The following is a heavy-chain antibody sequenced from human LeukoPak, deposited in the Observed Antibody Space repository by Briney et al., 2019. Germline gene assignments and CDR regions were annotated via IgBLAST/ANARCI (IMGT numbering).Heavy chain of an antibody. CDR2: ISYDGSDK. Sequence: GRSLRLSCAASGFTFSSYGMHWVRQAPGKGLEWVAIISYDGSDKYYADAVKGRFTISRDNSKNTLYLQMNSLRAEDTAVYYCASSASVDIVATAPAPGYWGQGTLVTVSS. CDR3: ASSASVDIVATAPAPGY. J-gene: IGHJ4*02. D-gene: IGHD5-12*01. CDR1: GFTFSSYG. V-gene: IGHV3-30*03.